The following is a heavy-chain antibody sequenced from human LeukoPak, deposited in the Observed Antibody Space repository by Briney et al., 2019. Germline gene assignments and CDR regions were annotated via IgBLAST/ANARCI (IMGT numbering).Heavy chain of an antibody. CDR3: ARGLQLWLPSYYYYMDV. CDR1: GGSFSGYY. D-gene: IGHD5-18*01. CDR2: IYYSGST. Sequence: TLSLTCAVYGGSFSGYYWSWIRQPPGKGLEWIGYIYYSGSTYYNPSLKSRVTISVDTSKNQFSLKLSSVTAADTAVYYCARGLQLWLPSYYYYMDVWGKGTTVTVSS. J-gene: IGHJ6*03. V-gene: IGHV4-30-4*08.